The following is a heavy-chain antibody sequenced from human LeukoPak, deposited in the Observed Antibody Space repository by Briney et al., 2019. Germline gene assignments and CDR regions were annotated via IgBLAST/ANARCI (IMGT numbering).Heavy chain of an antibody. CDR2: IIPIFDTG. V-gene: IGHV1-69*05. D-gene: IGHD4-11*01. Sequence: SVKVSCEASGGTFSRYAISCVREPPGEGLEWRGAIIPIFDTGNYAQKFQVRVTINTDESTSKAYMKLISLKSEDMALYYCAREAGLQYRWFDPWGQGTLVTVSS. CDR1: GGTFSRYA. CDR3: AREAGLQYRWFDP. J-gene: IGHJ5*01.